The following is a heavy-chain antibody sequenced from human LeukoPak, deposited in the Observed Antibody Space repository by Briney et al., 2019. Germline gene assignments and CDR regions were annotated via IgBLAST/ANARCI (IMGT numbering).Heavy chain of an antibody. CDR1: TSAFSTFG. Sequence: GGSLRLSCAASTSAFSTFGMHWVRQPPGKGLEWVAVIRSDGSNKIYADSVKGRFTISRDNSKNTLFLQINSLRSEDTALYYCARDRVSGGYEFDSWGQGTLVTVSS. J-gene: IGHJ4*02. CDR3: ARDRVSGGYEFDS. CDR2: IRSDGSNK. D-gene: IGHD5-12*01. V-gene: IGHV3-30*02.